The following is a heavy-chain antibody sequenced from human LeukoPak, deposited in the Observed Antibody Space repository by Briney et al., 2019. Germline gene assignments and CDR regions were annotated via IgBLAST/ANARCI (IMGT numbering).Heavy chain of an antibody. J-gene: IGHJ6*03. CDR2: INHSGST. CDR1: GFTFGDYA. V-gene: IGHV4-34*01. D-gene: IGHD2-15*01. CDR3: ARLDVKVVNRGYYYYYYMDV. Sequence: GSLRLSCTASGFTFGDYAMSWVRQPPGKGLEWIGEINHSGSTNYNPSLKSRVTISVDTSKNQFSLKLSSVTAADTAVYYCARLDVKVVNRGYYYYYYMDVWGKGTTVTISS.